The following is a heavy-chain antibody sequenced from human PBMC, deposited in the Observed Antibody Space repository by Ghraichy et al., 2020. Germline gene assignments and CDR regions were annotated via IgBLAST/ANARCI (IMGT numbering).Heavy chain of an antibody. V-gene: IGHV3-21*01. D-gene: IGHD4-23*01. CDR2: ISSSSSYI. CDR3: ATTVAHYYYYGMDV. J-gene: IGHJ6*02. Sequence: GGSLRLSCAASGFTFSSYSMNWVRQAPGKGLEWVSSISSSSSYIYYADSVKGRFTISRDNAKNLLYLQMNSLRAEDTAVYYCATTVAHYYYYGMDVWGQGTTVTVSS. CDR1: GFTFSSYS.